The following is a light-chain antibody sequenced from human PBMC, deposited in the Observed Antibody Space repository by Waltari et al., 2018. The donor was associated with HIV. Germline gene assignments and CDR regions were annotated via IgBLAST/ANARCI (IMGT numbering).Light chain of an antibody. CDR3: GTWDSSLSAVV. J-gene: IGLJ2*01. Sequence: QSVLTQPPSVSAAPGQKVTISCPGSSSNIGNNYVTWDQQIPGTAPRLVIYDTNDRPSGIPDRFSGSKSGTSATLGITGPQTGDEADYYCGTWDSSLSAVVFGGGTKLTVL. V-gene: IGLV1-51*01. CDR1: SSNIGNNY. CDR2: DTN.